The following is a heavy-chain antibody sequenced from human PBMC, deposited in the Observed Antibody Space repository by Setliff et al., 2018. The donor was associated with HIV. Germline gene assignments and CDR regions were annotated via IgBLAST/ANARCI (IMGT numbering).Heavy chain of an antibody. CDR2: ISSSGGDT. D-gene: IGHD3-10*01. Sequence: PGGSLRLSCAASGFTFSDYYMSWIRQAPGKGLEWVSYISSSGGDTYYADSVKGRFVISREKSKSTLYLQMNSLRAEDTAVYYCAKKTAAYTSGSWLHYWGQGTLVTVSS. CDR1: GFTFSDYY. CDR3: AKKTAAYTSGSWLHY. J-gene: IGHJ4*02. V-gene: IGHV3-11*03.